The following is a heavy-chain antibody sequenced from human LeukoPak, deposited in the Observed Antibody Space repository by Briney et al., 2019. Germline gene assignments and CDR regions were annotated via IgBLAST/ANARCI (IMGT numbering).Heavy chain of an antibody. J-gene: IGHJ4*02. D-gene: IGHD6-13*01. V-gene: IGHV3-33*01. CDR3: AREEEQQLVTSFDY. CDR1: GFTFSSYG. CDR2: IWYDGSNK. Sequence: GGSLRLSCAASGFTFSSYGMHWVRQAPGKGLEWVAVIWYDGSNKYYADSVKGRFTISRDNSKNTLYLQMNSLRAEDTAVYYCAREEEQQLVTSFDYWGQRTLVTVSS.